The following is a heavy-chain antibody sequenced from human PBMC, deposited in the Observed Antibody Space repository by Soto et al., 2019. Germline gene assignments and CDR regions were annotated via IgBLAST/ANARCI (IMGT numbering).Heavy chain of an antibody. CDR3: AKLGCSSWSPHYCFDY. J-gene: IGHJ4*02. CDR2: ITDSGDDT. Sequence: EVQLLESGGGLVQPGGSLRLSCAASGFTFNNYAMGWVRQAPGKGLEWVSAITDSGDDTYYIDSVKGRFTISRDNSKSTLYLQMNSLRAEDTARYYCAKLGCSSWSPHYCFDYWGQGTLVTVSS. CDR1: GFTFNNYA. D-gene: IGHD2-2*01. V-gene: IGHV3-23*01.